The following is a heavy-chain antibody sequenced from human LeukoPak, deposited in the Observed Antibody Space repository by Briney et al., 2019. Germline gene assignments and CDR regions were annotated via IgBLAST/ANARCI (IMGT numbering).Heavy chain of an antibody. CDR3: ASPYGDNPAAYYFDY. Sequence: GRSLRLSCAASGFTFSSYGMHWVRQAPGKGLEWVAVIWYGGSNKYYADSVKGRFTISRDNSKNTLYLQMNSLRAEDTAVYYCASPYGDNPAAYYFDYWGQGTLVTVSS. CDR1: GFTFSSYG. CDR2: IWYGGSNK. D-gene: IGHD4-23*01. V-gene: IGHV3-33*01. J-gene: IGHJ4*02.